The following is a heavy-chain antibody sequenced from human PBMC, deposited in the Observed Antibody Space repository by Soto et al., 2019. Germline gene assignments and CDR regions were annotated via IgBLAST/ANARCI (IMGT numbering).Heavy chain of an antibody. V-gene: IGHV3-30*19. CDR2: ISKDGLDR. D-gene: IGHD6-19*01. CDR3: ASPREGQWLVFDH. Sequence: LRLSCVVSGFTFSDFGMHWVRQSPGEGLAWVASISKDGLDRYYSESVKGRFTISRDDSKNTVFLQMNSLKVEDTAAYFCASPREGQWLVFDHWGQRTLVTVSS. CDR1: GFTFSDFG. J-gene: IGHJ4*02.